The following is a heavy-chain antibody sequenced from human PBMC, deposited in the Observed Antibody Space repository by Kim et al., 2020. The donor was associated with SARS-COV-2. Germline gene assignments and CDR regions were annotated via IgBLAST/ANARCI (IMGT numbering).Heavy chain of an antibody. J-gene: IGHJ4*02. CDR3: ARSSPQLYCGGDCYSVFFDY. D-gene: IGHD2-21*02. Sequence: GYYWSWIRQHPGKGLEWIGYIYYSGSTYYNPSLKSRVTISVDTSKNQFSLKLSSVTAADTAVYYCARSSPQLYCGGDCYSVFFDYWGQGTLAT. CDR1: GYY. V-gene: IGHV4-31*02. CDR2: IYYSGST.